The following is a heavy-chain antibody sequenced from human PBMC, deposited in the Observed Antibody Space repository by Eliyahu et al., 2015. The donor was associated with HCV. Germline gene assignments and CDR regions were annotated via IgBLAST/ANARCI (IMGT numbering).Heavy chain of an antibody. D-gene: IGHD1-26*01. V-gene: IGHV3-9*01. J-gene: IGHJ4*02. CDR2: ISWNSGSI. CDR1: GFTFDDYA. CDR3: AKAGGELLRYFDY. Sequence: EVQLVESGGGLVQPGRSLRLSCAXSGFTFDDYAMHWVRQAPGKGLEWVSGISWNSGSIGYADSVKGRFTISRDNAKNSLYLQMNSLRAEDTALYYCAKAGGELLRYFDYWGQGTLVTVSS.